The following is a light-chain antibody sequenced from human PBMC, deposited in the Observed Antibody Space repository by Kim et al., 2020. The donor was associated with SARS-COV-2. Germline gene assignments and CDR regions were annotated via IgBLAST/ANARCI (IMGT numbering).Light chain of an antibody. V-gene: IGKV3-20*01. Sequence: EVVLTQSPGTLSLSPGERATLSCRASQTVSNNSLAWYQQRPGQAPRLLIYGASTRATGIPDRFSGSGSGPDFALTIRRLEPEDVAVYYCQHYGSSPPYTFGPGTKLEI. CDR1: QTVSNNS. CDR3: QHYGSSPPYT. J-gene: IGKJ2*01. CDR2: GAS.